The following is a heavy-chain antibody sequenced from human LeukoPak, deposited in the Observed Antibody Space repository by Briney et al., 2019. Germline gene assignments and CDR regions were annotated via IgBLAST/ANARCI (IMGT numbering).Heavy chain of an antibody. CDR1: GFIFNKYA. CDR3: GRIASGSYSDS. J-gene: IGHJ4*02. D-gene: IGHD1-26*01. V-gene: IGHV3-23*01. CDR2: IWDGGDCT. Sequence: PGGSLRLSCAASGFIFNKYAMNWVRQAPGKGLEWVSDIWDGGDCTYYADCVKGRFTMSRDNSMNTLYLQMNSLRVEDTAIYYCGRIASGSYSDSWGQGTLITVSS.